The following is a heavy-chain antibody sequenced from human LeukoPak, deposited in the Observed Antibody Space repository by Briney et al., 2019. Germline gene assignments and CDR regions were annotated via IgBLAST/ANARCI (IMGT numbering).Heavy chain of an antibody. D-gene: IGHD4-23*01. CDR3: ARDYGGTSHYYYGMDV. V-gene: IGHV4-30-2*01. CDR2: IYHSGST. Sequence: SSETLSLTCAVSGGSISSGGYSWSWIRQPPGKGLEWIGYIYHSGSTYYNPSLKSRVTISVGRSKNQFSLKLTSVTAADTAVYYCARDYGGTSHYYYGMDVWGQGTTVTVSS. J-gene: IGHJ6*02. CDR1: GGSISSGGYS.